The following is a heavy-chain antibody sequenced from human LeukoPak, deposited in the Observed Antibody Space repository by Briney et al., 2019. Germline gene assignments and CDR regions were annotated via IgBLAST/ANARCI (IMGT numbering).Heavy chain of an antibody. CDR2: IYYSGTT. Sequence: PETLSLTCTVSGGSISSDYWSWIRQSPGKVLEWIGYIYYSGTTSYNPSLKSRVTISLDTSKNQFSLKLSSVTAADTAVYYCARGANWGSPDYWGQGTLVTVSS. D-gene: IGHD7-27*01. CDR3: ARGANWGSPDY. CDR1: GGSISSDY. V-gene: IGHV4-59*01. J-gene: IGHJ4*02.